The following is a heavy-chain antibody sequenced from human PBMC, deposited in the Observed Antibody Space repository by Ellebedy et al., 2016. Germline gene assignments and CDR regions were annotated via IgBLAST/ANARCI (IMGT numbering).Heavy chain of an antibody. D-gene: IGHD7-27*01. J-gene: IGHJ4*02. CDR3: VRLLTGESSAFDS. Sequence: ASVKVSXXASGYIFSIYFMHWVRQAPGQGLEWMGLITPRGDRTNYPQKFQGRLTLTRDTSTSTVYMELSSLRSEDTAVYYCVRLLTGESSAFDSWGQGTLVTVSS. CDR1: GYIFSIYF. CDR2: ITPRGDRT. V-gene: IGHV1-46*01.